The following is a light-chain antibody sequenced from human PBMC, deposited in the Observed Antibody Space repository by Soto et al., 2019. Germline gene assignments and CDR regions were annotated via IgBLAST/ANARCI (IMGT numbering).Light chain of an antibody. CDR2: TND. CDR1: SSNIGRNP. J-gene: IGLJ2*01. CDR3: ATWDDSLYGMV. Sequence: QSVLTQPPSASGTPGQRVTISCSGGSSNIGRNPVNWYLQLPGTAPKLLIYTNDRRPSGVPDRVSASKSGTSASLTISGLRSEDEADYYCATWDDSLYGMVFGGGTKLTVL. V-gene: IGLV1-44*01.